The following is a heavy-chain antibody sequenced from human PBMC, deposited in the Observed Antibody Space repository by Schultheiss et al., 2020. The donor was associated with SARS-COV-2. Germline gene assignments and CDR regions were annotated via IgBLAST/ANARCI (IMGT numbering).Heavy chain of an antibody. J-gene: IGHJ5*02. D-gene: IGHD5-24*01. V-gene: IGHV3-30*01. Sequence: GGSLRLSCAASGFTFSSYAMSWVRQAPGKGLEWVAVISYDGSNKYYSDSVKGRFTISRDNSKNTLYLQMNSLRAEDTAVYYCAADVEMATSWGQGTLVTVSS. CDR2: ISYDGSNK. CDR1: GFTFSSYA. CDR3: AADVEMATS.